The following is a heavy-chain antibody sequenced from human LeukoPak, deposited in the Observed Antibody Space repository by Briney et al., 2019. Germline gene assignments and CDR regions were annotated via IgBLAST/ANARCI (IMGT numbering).Heavy chain of an antibody. CDR1: GITFSSYA. CDR2: IGSGGSPI. CDR3: ARASVTYYYYYYMDV. V-gene: IGHV3-48*04. Sequence: GGSLRLSCAASGITFSSYAMSWVRQAPGKGLEWVSYIGSGGSPIYYADSVRGRFSISRDNAKNSLYLQMSSLRAEDTAVYYCARASVTYYYYYYMDVWGKGTTVTVSS. J-gene: IGHJ6*03. D-gene: IGHD4-11*01.